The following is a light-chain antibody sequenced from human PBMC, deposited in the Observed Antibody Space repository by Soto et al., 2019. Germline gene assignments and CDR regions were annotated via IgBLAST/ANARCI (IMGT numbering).Light chain of an antibody. Sequence: DIQMTQSPSTLSGSVGDRVTITCRASQTISSWLAWYQQKPGKAPKLLIYDVSSLETGVPSRFSGSGSGTDFTLTISSLQPDDFATYYCQQYNRYSWTFGQGTKVDIK. CDR1: QTISSW. CDR2: DVS. CDR3: QQYNRYSWT. J-gene: IGKJ1*01. V-gene: IGKV1-5*01.